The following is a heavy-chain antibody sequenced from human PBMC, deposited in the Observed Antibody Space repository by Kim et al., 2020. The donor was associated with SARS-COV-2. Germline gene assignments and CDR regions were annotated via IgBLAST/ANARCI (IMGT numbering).Heavy chain of an antibody. CDR3: AKDAGYSGYDWAYFDY. D-gene: IGHD5-12*01. V-gene: IGHV3-33*06. Sequence: GGSLRLSCAASGFTFSSYGMHWVRQAPGKGLEWVAVIWYDGSNKYYADSVKGRFTISRDNSKNTLYLQMNSLRAEDTAVYYCAKDAGYSGYDWAYFDYWGQGTLVTVSS. CDR1: GFTFSSYG. J-gene: IGHJ4*02. CDR2: IWYDGSNK.